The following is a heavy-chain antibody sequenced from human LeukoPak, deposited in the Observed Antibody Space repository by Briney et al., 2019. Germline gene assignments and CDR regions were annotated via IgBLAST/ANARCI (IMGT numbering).Heavy chain of an antibody. CDR1: GFSFSSYG. J-gene: IGHJ4*02. V-gene: IGHV3-33*06. CDR3: AKGAIPTRSGPTPYYFDS. CDR2: IWYDGNNK. Sequence: PGGSVRLSCAASGFSFSSYGMHWVRQAPGKGLEGVAVIWYDGNNKYYADSVKGRFTISRDNSKNTLYLQMDSLTAEDTAVYYCAKGAIPTRSGPTPYYFDSWGQGTLVTASS. D-gene: IGHD2-2*02.